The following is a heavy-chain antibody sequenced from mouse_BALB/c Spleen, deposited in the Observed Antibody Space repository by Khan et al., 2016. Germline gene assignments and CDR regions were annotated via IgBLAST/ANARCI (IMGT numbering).Heavy chain of an antibody. J-gene: IGHJ4*01. Sequence: QIQLVQSGPELKKPGETVRISCKASGYTFTTAGMQWVQKMPGKGLKWIGRINTHSGVPTYAEDFKGRFALSLETSASIAYLQISNLKNEDTATYFCAREPYAMDYWGQGTSVTVSS. CDR1: GYTFTTAG. V-gene: IGHV9-4*02. D-gene: IGHD6-1*01. CDR2: INTHSGVP. CDR3: AREPYAMDY.